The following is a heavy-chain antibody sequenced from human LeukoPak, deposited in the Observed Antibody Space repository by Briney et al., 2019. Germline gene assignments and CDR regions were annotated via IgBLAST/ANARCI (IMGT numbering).Heavy chain of an antibody. CDR1: GFTFSNAW. CDR2: IKSKTDGGTT. Sequence: PGGSLRLSCAASGFTFSNAWMSWVRQAPGKGLEWVGRIKSKTDGGTTDYAAPVKGRFTISRDDSKNTLYLQMNSLKTEDTAVYYCTRSAVAGTGVTDYWGQGTLVTVSS. V-gene: IGHV3-15*01. J-gene: IGHJ4*02. CDR3: TRSAVAGTGVTDY. D-gene: IGHD6-19*01.